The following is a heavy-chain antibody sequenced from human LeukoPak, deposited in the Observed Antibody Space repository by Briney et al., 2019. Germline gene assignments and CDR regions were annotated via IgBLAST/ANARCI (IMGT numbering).Heavy chain of an antibody. CDR3: ARDYYDSSGYYQYYFDY. CDR2: ISSSSSYI. Sequence: KPGGSLRLSCAASGFTLSSYSMNWVRQAPGKGLEWVSSISSSSSYIYYADSVKGRFTISRDNAKNSLYLQMNSLRDEDTAVYYCARDYYDSSGYYQYYFDYWGQGTLVTVSS. D-gene: IGHD3-22*01. J-gene: IGHJ4*02. V-gene: IGHV3-21*01. CDR1: GFTLSSYS.